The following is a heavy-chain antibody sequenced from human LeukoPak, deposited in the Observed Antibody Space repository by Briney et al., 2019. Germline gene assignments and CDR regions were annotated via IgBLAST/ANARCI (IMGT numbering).Heavy chain of an antibody. CDR2: IYTSGST. CDR1: GGSISNYY. Sequence: SETLSPTCTVSGGSISNYYWSWIRQPAGKGLEWIGRIYTSGSTNYNPSLKSRVTMSVDTSKNQFSLKLSSVTAADTAVYYCARGRSQYSGSYFAPYYYYMDVWGKGTTVTIFS. D-gene: IGHD1-26*01. J-gene: IGHJ6*03. CDR3: ARGRSQYSGSYFAPYYYYMDV. V-gene: IGHV4-4*07.